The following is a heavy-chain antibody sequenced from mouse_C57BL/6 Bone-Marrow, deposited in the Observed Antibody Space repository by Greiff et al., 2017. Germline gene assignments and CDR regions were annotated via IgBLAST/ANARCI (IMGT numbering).Heavy chain of an antibody. Sequence: VQLQQSGPELVKPGASVKISCKASGYTFTDYYMNWVKQSHGKSLEWIGDINPNNGGTSYNQKFKGQAILTADKSSSTHYMELRSLPSEDAAVXYCARWVSITTVAPFADWGPGTLVTVSA. V-gene: IGHV1-26*01. CDR3: ARWVSITTVAPFAD. D-gene: IGHD1-1*01. CDR1: GYTFTDYY. CDR2: INPNNGGT. J-gene: IGHJ3*01.